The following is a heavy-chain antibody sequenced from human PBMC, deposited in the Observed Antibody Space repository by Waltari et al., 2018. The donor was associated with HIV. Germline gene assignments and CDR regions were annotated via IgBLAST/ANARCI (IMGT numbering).Heavy chain of an antibody. D-gene: IGHD6-6*01. Sequence: QVQLVESGGGVVQPGRSLRLSCAASGFTFSSYAMHWVRQAPGKGLEGVAVISYDGSNKYYADSVKGRFTISRDNSKNTLYLQMNSLRAEDTAVYYCARDIAARHSTPGPTADDAFDIWGQGTMVTVSS. CDR3: ARDIAARHSTPGPTADDAFDI. V-gene: IGHV3-30*04. J-gene: IGHJ3*02. CDR2: ISYDGSNK. CDR1: GFTFSSYA.